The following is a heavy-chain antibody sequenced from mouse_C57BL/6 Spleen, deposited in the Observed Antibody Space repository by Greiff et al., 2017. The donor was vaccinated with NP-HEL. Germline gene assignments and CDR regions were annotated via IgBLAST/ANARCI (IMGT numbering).Heavy chain of an antibody. J-gene: IGHJ4*01. CDR1: GFNIKDYY. CDR3: TTTNWDTYYYAMDY. CDR2: IDPEDGDT. V-gene: IGHV14-1*01. Sequence: VQLQQSGAELVRPGASVKLSCTASGFNIKDYYMHWVKQGPEQGLEWIGRIDPEDGDTEYAPKFQGKATMTADTSSNTAYLQLSSLTSEDTAVYYCTTTNWDTYYYAMDYWGQGTSVTVSS. D-gene: IGHD4-1*01.